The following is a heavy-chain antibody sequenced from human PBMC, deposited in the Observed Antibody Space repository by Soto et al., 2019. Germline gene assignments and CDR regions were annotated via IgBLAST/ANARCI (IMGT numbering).Heavy chain of an antibody. J-gene: IGHJ4*02. CDR2: IYTSGST. CDR1: GGAISSYY. CDR3: ARDFGLYPGDYADY. V-gene: IGHV4-4*07. Sequence: QVQLQESGPGLVKHSETLSLTCTVSGGAISSYYWSWIRQPAGQGLEWIWRIYTSGSTNYNPSLKSRGTMSVDTSKNQFSLKLISVTAADTAVYYCARDFGLYPGDYADYGGQGTLVTVSS. D-gene: IGHD4-17*01.